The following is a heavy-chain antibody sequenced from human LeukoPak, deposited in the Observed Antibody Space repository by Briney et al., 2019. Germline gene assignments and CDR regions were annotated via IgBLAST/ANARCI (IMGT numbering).Heavy chain of an antibody. D-gene: IGHD3-9*01. J-gene: IGHJ4*02. Sequence: PSETLSLTCSVSGGSINSNSHHWDWIRQAPGKGLEWIGNIHYSGTTSYNPSLKSRVTISVDTSTNQFSLRLSSVTAADTAVYYCARRGDILTDYAFDYWGQGTLVTVSS. V-gene: IGHV4-39*01. CDR1: GGSINSNSHH. CDR3: ARRGDILTDYAFDY. CDR2: IHYSGTT.